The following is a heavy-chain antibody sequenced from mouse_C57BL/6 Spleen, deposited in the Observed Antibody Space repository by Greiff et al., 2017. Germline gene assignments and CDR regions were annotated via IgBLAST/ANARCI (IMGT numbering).Heavy chain of an antibody. CDR3: TTSGYYGSSPYAMDY. J-gene: IGHJ4*01. V-gene: IGHV14-1*01. D-gene: IGHD1-1*01. CDR2: IDPEGGDT. CDR1: GFNIKDYY. Sequence: EVQLQQSGAELVRPGASVKLSCTASGFNIKDYYMHWVKQRPEQGLEWIGRIDPEGGDTEYDPKFQGKATMTADTSSNTAYLQLSSLTSEDTAVYYCTTSGYYGSSPYAMDYWGQGTSVTVSS.